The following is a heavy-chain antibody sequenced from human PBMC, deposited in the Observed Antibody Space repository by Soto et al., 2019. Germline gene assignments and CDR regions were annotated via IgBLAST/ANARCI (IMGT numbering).Heavy chain of an antibody. CDR3: ATTPLSYYYGMDV. V-gene: IGHV3-53*04. D-gene: IGHD3-16*02. CDR2: IYSGGST. CDR1: GFTVSSNY. J-gene: IGHJ6*02. Sequence: GGSLRLSCAASGFTVSSNYMSWVRQAPGKGLEWVSVIYSGGSTYYADSVKGRFTISRHNSKKTLYLQMNSLRAEDTALYYCATTPLSYYYGMDVSGQGTTVTVSS.